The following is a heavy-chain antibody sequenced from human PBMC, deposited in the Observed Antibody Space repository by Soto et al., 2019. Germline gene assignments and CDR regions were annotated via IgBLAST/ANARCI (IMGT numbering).Heavy chain of an antibody. CDR2: SRNKARSYTT. Sequence: GGSLRLSCAASGFTFSDHYMDWVRQSPGKGLEWVGRSRNKARSYTTDYAASVKGRFTISRDDSKSSVYLQMNSLKTEDTAVYYCGRGLPTTGCDYWGQGILVTVSS. CDR1: GFTFSDHY. J-gene: IGHJ4*02. D-gene: IGHD5-12*01. CDR3: GRGLPTTGCDY. V-gene: IGHV3-72*01.